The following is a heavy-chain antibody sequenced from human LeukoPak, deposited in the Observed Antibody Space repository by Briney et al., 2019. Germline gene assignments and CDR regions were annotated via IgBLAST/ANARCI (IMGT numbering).Heavy chain of an antibody. CDR3: ATVSDSSGWYYFDY. J-gene: IGHJ4*02. D-gene: IGHD6-19*01. Sequence: PGGSLRLSCVASGFTFSSYAMSWVRQAPGKGLEWVSAISRSDASTYYADPVRGRFTISRDNSKNTLYLQMNSLRAEDTAVYYCATVSDSSGWYYFDYWGQGTLVTVSS. CDR1: GFTFSSYA. CDR2: ISRSDAST. V-gene: IGHV3-23*01.